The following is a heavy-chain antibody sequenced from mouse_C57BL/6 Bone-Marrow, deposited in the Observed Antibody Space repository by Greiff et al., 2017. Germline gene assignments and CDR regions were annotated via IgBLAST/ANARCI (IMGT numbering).Heavy chain of an antibody. V-gene: IGHV1-50*01. CDR1: GYTFTSYW. J-gene: IGHJ4*01. CDR3: ARRRSSSRDAMDY. Sequence: VQLQQPGAELVKPGASVKLSCKASGYTFTSYWMQWVKQRPGQGLEWIGEIDPSDSYTNYNQKFKGKATLTVDTSSSTAYMQLSSLTSEDSAVYYCARRRSSSRDAMDYWGQGTSVTVSS. CDR2: IDPSDSYT. D-gene: IGHD1-1*01.